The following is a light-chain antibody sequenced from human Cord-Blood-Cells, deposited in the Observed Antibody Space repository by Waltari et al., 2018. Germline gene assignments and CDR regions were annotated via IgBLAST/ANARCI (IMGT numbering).Light chain of an antibody. J-gene: IGLJ1*01. Sequence: SYELTQPPSVSVSPGQTASITCPGDKLGDKYACWYQQKPGQSPVLVIYQDSKRPSGIPERVSGSNSGNTATLTISGTQAMYEADYYCQAWDSSTYVFGTGTKVTVL. CDR3: QAWDSSTYV. CDR1: KLGDKY. CDR2: QDS. V-gene: IGLV3-1*01.